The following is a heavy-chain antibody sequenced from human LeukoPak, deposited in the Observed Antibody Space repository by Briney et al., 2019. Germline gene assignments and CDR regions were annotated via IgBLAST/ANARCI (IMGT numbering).Heavy chain of an antibody. J-gene: IGHJ6*03. D-gene: IGHD5-12*01. V-gene: IGHV4-34*01. CDR2: INHSGST. CDR3: ARRNGLRPPLYYMDV. Sequence: EPSETLSLTCAVYGGSFSGYYWSWIRQPPGKGLEWIGEINHSGSTNYNPSLKSRVTISVDTSKNQFSLKLSSVTAADTAVYYCARRNGLRPPLYYMDVWGKGTTVTVSS. CDR1: GGSFSGYY.